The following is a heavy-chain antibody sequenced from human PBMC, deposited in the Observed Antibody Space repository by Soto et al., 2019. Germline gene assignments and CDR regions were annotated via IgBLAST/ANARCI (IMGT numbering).Heavy chain of an antibody. J-gene: IGHJ6*02. CDR1: GGSISSGGYY. CDR3: ARDSNNRGSSGAVTVYGMGV. Sequence: PSETLSLTCTVSGGSISSGGYYWSWIRQHPGKGLEWIGYIYYSGSTYYNPSLKSRVTISVDTSKNQFSLKLSSVTAADTAVYYCARDSNNRGSSGAVTVYGMGVWGQGTTVTVS. D-gene: IGHD1-26*01. V-gene: IGHV4-31*03. CDR2: IYYSGST.